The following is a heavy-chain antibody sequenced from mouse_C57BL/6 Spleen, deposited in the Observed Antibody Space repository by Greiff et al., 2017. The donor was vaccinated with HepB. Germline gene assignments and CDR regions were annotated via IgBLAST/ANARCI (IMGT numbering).Heavy chain of an antibody. Sequence: QVQLQQSGAELVKPGASVKISCKASGYAFSSYWMNWVKQRPGKGLEWIGQIYPGDGDTNYNGKFKGKATLTADKSSSTAYMQLSSLTSEDSAVYFCARSRNYVYYAMDYWGQGTSVTVSS. CDR2: IYPGDGDT. J-gene: IGHJ4*01. V-gene: IGHV1-80*01. CDR1: GYAFSSYW. CDR3: ARSRNYVYYAMDY. D-gene: IGHD2-1*01.